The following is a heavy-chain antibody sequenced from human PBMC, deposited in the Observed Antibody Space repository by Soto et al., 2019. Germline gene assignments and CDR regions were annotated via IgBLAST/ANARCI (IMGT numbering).Heavy chain of an antibody. D-gene: IGHD2-2*02. CDR1: GFSVSSNY. V-gene: IGHV3-53*01. Sequence: EVQLVESGGGLIQPGGSLRLSCAASGFSVSSNYMSWVRQAPGKGLEWVSVIYSGGNTHYADSVKGRFTISRDNSKNTLYLQLNSLRAEDTAVYYCARESTLIPYYLYGMDVWGQGTTVTVSS. CDR3: ARESTLIPYYLYGMDV. CDR2: IYSGGNT. J-gene: IGHJ6*02.